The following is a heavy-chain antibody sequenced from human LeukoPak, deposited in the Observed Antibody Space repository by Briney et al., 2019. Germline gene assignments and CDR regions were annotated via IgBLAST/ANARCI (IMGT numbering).Heavy chain of an antibody. CDR3: ARDFYSRQFDY. D-gene: IGHD4-11*01. V-gene: IGHV3-53*01. CDR1: GFTVSSNY. J-gene: IGHJ4*02. CDR2: IYVDGST. Sequence: PGGSLRLSCAASGFTVSSNYMSWVRQAPGKGLEWVSVIYVDGSTYYVDSVQGRFTISRDNSKNTLYLQMNSLTAEDTAVYYCARDFYSRQFDYWGQGALVTVSS.